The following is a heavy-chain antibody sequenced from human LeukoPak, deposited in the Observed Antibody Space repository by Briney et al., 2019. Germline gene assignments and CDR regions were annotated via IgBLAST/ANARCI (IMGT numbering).Heavy chain of an antibody. J-gene: IGHJ4*02. V-gene: IGHV3-30*02. D-gene: IGHD2-21*01. CDR2: IRYDTSNE. CDR3: ARGGTVIKGLDF. CDR1: GFSFKNSV. Sequence: GGSLRLSCGESGFSFKNSVMQSGRQAPGKGLEWLTFIRYDTSNEYYAVSVKGRFTISRDNSKNTLYLEMNSLRPEYTDVYYCARGGTVIKGLDFWGQGILVAVSS.